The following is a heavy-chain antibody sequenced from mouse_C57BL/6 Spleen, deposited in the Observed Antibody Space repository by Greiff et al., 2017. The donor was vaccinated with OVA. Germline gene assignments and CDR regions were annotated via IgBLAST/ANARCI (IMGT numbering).Heavy chain of an antibody. CDR1: GYTFTSYW. J-gene: IGHJ4*01. CDR3: APTTVVALYYAMDY. CDR2: IHPNSGST. D-gene: IGHD1-1*01. Sequence: QVQLQQPGAELVKPGASVKLSCKASGYTFTSYWMHWVKQRPGQGLEWTGMIHPNSGSTNYNEKFKSKATLTVDKSSSTAYMQLSSLTSEDSAVYYCAPTTVVALYYAMDYWGQGTSVTVSS. V-gene: IGHV1-64*01.